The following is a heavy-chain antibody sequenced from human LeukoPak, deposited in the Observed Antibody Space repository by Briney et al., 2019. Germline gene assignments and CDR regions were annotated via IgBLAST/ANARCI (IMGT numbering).Heavy chain of an antibody. D-gene: IGHD5-24*01. CDR3: ARNRDGYKDAYDL. V-gene: IGHV1-46*01. CDR1: GYTFTGYY. J-gene: IGHJ3*01. CDR2: INPDGGNT. Sequence: ASVKVSCKASGYTFTGYYIHWVRQAPGQGLEWMGLINPDGGNTNYAQDFQGRVTLTRDTSTSTVYMELSSLRSEDTAIYYCARNRDGYKDAYDLWGQGTVVTVPS.